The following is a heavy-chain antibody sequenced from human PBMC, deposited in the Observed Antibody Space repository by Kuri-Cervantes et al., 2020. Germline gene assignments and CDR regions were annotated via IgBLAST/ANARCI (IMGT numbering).Heavy chain of an antibody. Sequence: ASVKVSCKASGYTFTGYYMHWVRQAPGQGLEWMGWISAYNGDTNYAQKLQGRVTMTTDTSTSAAYMELRSLRSDDTAVYYCARDRGFGDENDYWGQGTLVTVSS. D-gene: IGHD3-3*01. CDR2: ISAYNGDT. J-gene: IGHJ4*02. CDR1: GYTFTGYY. CDR3: ARDRGFGDENDY. V-gene: IGHV1-18*04.